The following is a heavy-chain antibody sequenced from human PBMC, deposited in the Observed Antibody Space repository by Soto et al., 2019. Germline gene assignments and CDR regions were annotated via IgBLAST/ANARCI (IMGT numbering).Heavy chain of an antibody. CDR2: VDHRGST. D-gene: IGHD1-7*01. CDR3: ARYEYGNSLYGVDV. J-gene: IGHJ6*02. Sequence: QVHLQQRGAGLLKPSETLSLNCVVSGESFSGYYWSWIRQTPGMGLEWIGEVDHRGSTTYNPYLKNRASISIDSSKNLFSLELTSVTAADTALYFCARYEYGNSLYGVDVWGQGTRVTVSS. V-gene: IGHV4-34*02. CDR1: GESFSGYY.